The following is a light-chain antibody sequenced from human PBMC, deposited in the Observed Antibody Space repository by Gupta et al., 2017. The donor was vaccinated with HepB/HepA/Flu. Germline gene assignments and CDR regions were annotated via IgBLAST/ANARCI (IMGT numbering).Light chain of an antibody. J-gene: IGKJ2*02. CDR2: KAS. CDR1: QSISNW. CDR3: QQDNTASRN. V-gene: IGKV1-5*03. Sequence: DFQMTQPPSTLSASVGDRVTITCRASQSISNWLAWYQQKPGKAPKLLIYKASSLESGVPSRFSGSVSGTEFTLTISSLQSDDFATYYCQQDNTASRNFGQGTKVDIK.